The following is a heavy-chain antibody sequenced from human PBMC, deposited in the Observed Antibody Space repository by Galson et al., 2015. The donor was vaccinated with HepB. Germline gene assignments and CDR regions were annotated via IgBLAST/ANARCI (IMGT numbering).Heavy chain of an antibody. CDR1: GFTFSDYY. V-gene: IGHV3-11*06. CDR2: ISSSSSYT. CDR3: ARESSGWYDRGGDDI. D-gene: IGHD6-19*01. J-gene: IGHJ3*02. Sequence: SLRLSCAASGFTFSDYYMSWIRQAPGKGLEWVSYISSSSSYTNYADSVKGRFTISRDNAKNSLYLQMNSLRAEDTAVYYCARESSGWYDRGGDDIWGQGTMVTVSS.